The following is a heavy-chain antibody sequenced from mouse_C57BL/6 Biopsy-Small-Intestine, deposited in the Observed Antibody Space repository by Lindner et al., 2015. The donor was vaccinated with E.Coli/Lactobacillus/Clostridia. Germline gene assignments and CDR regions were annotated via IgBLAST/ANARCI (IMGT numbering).Heavy chain of an antibody. CDR3: AREKSTEGFSY. Sequence: VQLQESGPELVNPGTSVKMSCQASGYPFTDYYIHWVKQSRGKSLEWIGYFHPDSGGYGYNQKFKGKATLTVDWSSTTAYMELRSLTSEDSAVYYCAREKSTEGFSYWGQGTLVTVSA. CDR1: GYPFTDYY. V-gene: IGHV1-34*01. CDR2: FHPDSGGY. J-gene: IGHJ3*01. D-gene: IGHD5-1*01.